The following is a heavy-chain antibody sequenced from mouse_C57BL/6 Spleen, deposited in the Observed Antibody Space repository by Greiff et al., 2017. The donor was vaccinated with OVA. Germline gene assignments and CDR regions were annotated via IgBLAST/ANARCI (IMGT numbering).Heavy chain of an antibody. Sequence: QVQLQQPGAELVRPGSSVKLSCKASGYTFTSYWMDWVKQRPGQGLEWIGNIYPSDSETHYNQKFKDKATLTVDKSSSTAYMQLSSLTSEDSAVYYCARRGDYDEGAWCAYWGQGTLVTVSA. V-gene: IGHV1-61*01. CDR1: GYTFTSYW. CDR3: ARRGDYDEGAWCAY. CDR2: IYPSDSET. D-gene: IGHD2-4*01. J-gene: IGHJ3*01.